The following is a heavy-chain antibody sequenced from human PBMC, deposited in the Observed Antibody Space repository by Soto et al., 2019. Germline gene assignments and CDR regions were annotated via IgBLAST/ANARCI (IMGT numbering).Heavy chain of an antibody. D-gene: IGHD6-13*01. CDR3: ARDLKVAASGKGYYYYCMDV. V-gene: IGHV3-21*01. CDR2: ISRSSSNI. J-gene: IGHJ6*02. CDR1: GFNFSSDS. Sequence: EVQLVESGGGLVKPGGSLRLSCAASGFNFSSDSMNWVRQAPGKGLEWVSSISRSSSNIYYVDSVKGRFTISRDNAKNSLYLQMNSLRAEDTAVYYCARDLKVAASGKGYYYYCMDVGGQGTTVTVSS.